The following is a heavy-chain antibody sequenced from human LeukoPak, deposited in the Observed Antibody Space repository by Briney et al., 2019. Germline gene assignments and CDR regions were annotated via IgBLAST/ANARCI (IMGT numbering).Heavy chain of an antibody. J-gene: IGHJ6*03. CDR2: IYSSGST. D-gene: IGHD4-17*01. CDR3: AREGDLYGDYKTRYFYYMDV. V-gene: IGHV4-59*12. CDR1: GGSISSYY. Sequence: SETLSLTCSVSGGSISSYYWNWIRQPPGKGLEWIGYIYSSGSTKYNPSLKSRVTISVDSSKNQFSLKLSSVTAAVTAVYFCAREGDLYGDYKTRYFYYMDVWGKGTTVTVSS.